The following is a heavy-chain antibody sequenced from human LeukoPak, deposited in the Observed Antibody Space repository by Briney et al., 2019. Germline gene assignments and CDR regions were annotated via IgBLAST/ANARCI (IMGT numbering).Heavy chain of an antibody. D-gene: IGHD6-13*01. Sequence: ASVKVSCKASGYTSTSYGISWMPQAPGQGLEWMGWISAYNGNTNYSQKLQGRVTMTTDTSTSTAYMELRSLRSDDTAVYYCARDSGPSTISSWPFDYWGQGTLVSVSS. CDR3: ARDSGPSTISSWPFDY. J-gene: IGHJ4*02. CDR2: ISAYNGNT. V-gene: IGHV1-18*01. CDR1: GYTSTSYG.